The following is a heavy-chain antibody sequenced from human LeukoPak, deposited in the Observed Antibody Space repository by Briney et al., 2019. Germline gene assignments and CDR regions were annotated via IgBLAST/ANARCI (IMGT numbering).Heavy chain of an antibody. V-gene: IGHV4-59*08. J-gene: IGHJ5*02. CDR3: ARHYTRRTIAATAGDWFDP. D-gene: IGHD6-13*01. Sequence: SETLSLTCSVSGGSISSYYWSWIRQPPGKGLEWIGYIYYSGSTNYNPSLKSRVTISVDTSKNQFSLKLSSVTAADTAVYYCARHYTRRTIAATAGDWFDPWGQGTLVTVSS. CDR1: GGSISSYY. CDR2: IYYSGST.